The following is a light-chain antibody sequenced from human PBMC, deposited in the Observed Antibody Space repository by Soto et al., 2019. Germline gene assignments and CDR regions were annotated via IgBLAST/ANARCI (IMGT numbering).Light chain of an antibody. Sequence: QSVLTQPPSASGTPGQRVTISCSGTSSNIGSNYVYWYQQLQGTAPKLLIYRNNQRHSGVPERFSGSKSGTSASLAISGLRSEDEADYYCAAWDDSLSGVVFGGGTQLTV. CDR3: AAWDDSLSGVV. CDR2: RNN. CDR1: SSNIGSNY. V-gene: IGLV1-47*01. J-gene: IGLJ2*01.